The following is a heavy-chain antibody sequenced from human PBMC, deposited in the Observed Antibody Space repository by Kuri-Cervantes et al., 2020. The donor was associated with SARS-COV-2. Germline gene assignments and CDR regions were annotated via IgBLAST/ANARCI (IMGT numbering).Heavy chain of an antibody. J-gene: IGHJ6*02. V-gene: IGHV3-30*01. Sequence: GGSLRLSCAASGFTFSSYAMHLVRQAPGKGIEWVAVISYDESNKYYADSVKGRFTISRDNSKNTLYLQMKSLRAEDTAVYYCARDPLTVTTWSSSYYYGMDVWGQGTMVTVSS. CDR3: ARDPLTVTTWSSSYYYGMDV. CDR2: ISYDESNK. D-gene: IGHD4-17*01. CDR1: GFTFSSYA.